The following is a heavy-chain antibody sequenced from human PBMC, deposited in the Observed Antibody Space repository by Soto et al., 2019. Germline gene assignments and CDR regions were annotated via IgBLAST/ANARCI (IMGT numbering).Heavy chain of an antibody. Sequence: SETLSLTCTVSGGSISSYYWSWIRQPPGKGLEWIGYIYYSGSTNYNPSLKSRVTISVDTSKNQFSLKLSSVTAADTAVYYCARDYVDYYYGMDVWGQGTTVTVSS. CDR1: GGSISSYY. J-gene: IGHJ6*02. CDR3: ARDYVDYYYGMDV. D-gene: IGHD2-21*01. V-gene: IGHV4-59*01. CDR2: IYYSGST.